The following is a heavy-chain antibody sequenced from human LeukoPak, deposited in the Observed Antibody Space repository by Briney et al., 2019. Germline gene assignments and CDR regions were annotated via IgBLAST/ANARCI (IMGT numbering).Heavy chain of an antibody. V-gene: IGHV3-21*01. J-gene: IGHJ4*02. D-gene: IGHD3-10*01. CDR2: ISSSSSYI. Sequence: PGGSLRLSCAASGFTFSSFGMHWVRQAPGKGLEWVSSISSSSSYIYYADSVKGRFTISRDNAKNSLYLQMNSLRAEDTAVYYCARDPPYYGSGTDAFDYWGQGTLVTVSS. CDR1: GFTFSSFG. CDR3: ARDPPYYGSGTDAFDY.